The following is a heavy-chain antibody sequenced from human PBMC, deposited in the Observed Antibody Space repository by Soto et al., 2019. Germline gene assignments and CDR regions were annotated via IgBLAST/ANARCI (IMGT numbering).Heavy chain of an antibody. Sequence: TLSLPCAVSGGSLSSGCYSWSWIRQPPGKGLEWIWYIYHSGSTYYNPSLKSRVTISVDRSKNQFSLKLSSVTAADTDVYYCASEQLVRGHYFDYWGQGTLVTVS. D-gene: IGHD6-6*01. CDR3: ASEQLVRGHYFDY. V-gene: IGHV4-30-2*01. CDR2: IYHSGST. CDR1: GGSLSSGCYS. J-gene: IGHJ4*02.